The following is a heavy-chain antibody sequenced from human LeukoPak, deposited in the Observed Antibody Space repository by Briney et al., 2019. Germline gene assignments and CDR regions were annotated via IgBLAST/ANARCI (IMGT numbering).Heavy chain of an antibody. CDR3: ARGLWFGDENPPYFDY. Sequence: SETLSLTCTVSGGPISSYYWSWIRQPAGKGLEWIGRIYTSGTTNYNPSLKSRVTISIDTSKNQFSLKLSSATAADTAVYYCARGLWFGDENPPYFDYWGQGTLVTVSS. CDR1: GGPISSYY. V-gene: IGHV4-4*07. D-gene: IGHD3-10*01. CDR2: IYTSGTT. J-gene: IGHJ4*02.